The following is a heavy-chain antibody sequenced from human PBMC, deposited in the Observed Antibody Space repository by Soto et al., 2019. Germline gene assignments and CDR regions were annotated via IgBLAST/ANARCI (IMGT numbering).Heavy chain of an antibody. Sequence: SETLSLTCAVYGGSFSGYYWSWIRQPPGKGLEWIGEINHSGSTNYNPSLKSRVTISVDTSKNQFSLKLSSVTAADTAVYYCARAWIWAAAACFDYWGQGTLVTVSS. CDR2: INHSGST. CDR1: GGSFSGYY. J-gene: IGHJ4*02. CDR3: ARAWIWAAAACFDY. D-gene: IGHD6-13*01. V-gene: IGHV4-34*01.